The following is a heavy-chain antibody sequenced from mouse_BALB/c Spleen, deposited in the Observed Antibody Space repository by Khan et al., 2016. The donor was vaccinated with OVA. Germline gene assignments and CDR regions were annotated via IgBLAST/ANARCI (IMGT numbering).Heavy chain of an antibody. D-gene: IGHD2-1*01. J-gene: IGHJ1*01. CDR3: ARHGYYGNYGPYFDV. CDR1: GFSLTSYG. Sequence: QVQLKQSGPGLVAPSQSLSITCTISGFSLTSYGVHWVRQLPGKGLEWLVVIWSDGHTTYNSALKSRLSISKANSKSQVFLIMNSLQTDDPATYYCARHGYYGNYGPYFDVGGAGTTVTVSS. CDR2: IWSDGHT. V-gene: IGHV2-6-1*01.